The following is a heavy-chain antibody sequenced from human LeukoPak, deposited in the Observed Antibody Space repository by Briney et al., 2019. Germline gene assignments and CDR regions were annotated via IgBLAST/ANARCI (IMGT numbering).Heavy chain of an antibody. Sequence: GGSLRLSCAASGFTFSGSAMHWVRQASGKGLEWVGRIRSKANSYATAHAASVKGRFTISRDDSKNTAYLQMNSLKTEDTAVYYCTRVGATFLDYWGQGTLVTVSS. CDR3: TRVGATFLDY. D-gene: IGHD1-26*01. V-gene: IGHV3-73*01. CDR1: GFTFSGSA. J-gene: IGHJ4*02. CDR2: IRSKANSYAT.